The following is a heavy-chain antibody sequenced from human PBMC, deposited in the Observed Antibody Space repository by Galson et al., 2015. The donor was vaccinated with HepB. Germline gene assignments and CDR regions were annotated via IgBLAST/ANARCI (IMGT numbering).Heavy chain of an antibody. CDR1: GGTFSSYA. Sequence: SVKVSCKASGGTFSSYAISWVRQAPGQGLEWMGGIIPIFGTANYAQKFQGRVTITADESTSTAYMELSSLRSEDTAVYYCASSLRYCSSTSCYGAAFDIWGQGTMVTVSS. V-gene: IGHV1-69*13. J-gene: IGHJ3*02. CDR2: IIPIFGTA. CDR3: ASSLRYCSSTSCYGAAFDI. D-gene: IGHD2-2*01.